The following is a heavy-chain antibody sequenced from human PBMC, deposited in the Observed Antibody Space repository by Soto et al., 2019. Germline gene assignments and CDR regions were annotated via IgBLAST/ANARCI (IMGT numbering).Heavy chain of an antibody. CDR2: IWYDGSNK. Sequence: LRLSFAASGFTFSRYGMHWARQAPGKVLEWGAVIWYDGSNKYYADSVKGRFTISRDNSKNTLYLQMNSLRAEDTAVYYCARDVRVPEGLWFDPWGQGTLVIVS. CDR3: ARDVRVPEGLWFDP. V-gene: IGHV3-33*01. D-gene: IGHD3-3*01. CDR1: GFTFSRYG. J-gene: IGHJ5*02.